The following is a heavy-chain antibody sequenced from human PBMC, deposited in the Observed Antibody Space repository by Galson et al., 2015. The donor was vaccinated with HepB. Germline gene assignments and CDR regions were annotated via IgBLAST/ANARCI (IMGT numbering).Heavy chain of an antibody. D-gene: IGHD5-18*01. CDR2: ISSSSSTI. Sequence: LRLSCAASGFTFSSYSMNWVRQAPGKGLEWVSYISSSSSTIYYADSVKGRFTISRDNAKNSLYLQMNSLRDEDTAVYYCARDARRRAYSYGRYWYFDLWGRGTLVTVSS. CDR3: ARDARRRAYSYGRYWYFDL. J-gene: IGHJ2*01. CDR1: GFTFSSYS. V-gene: IGHV3-48*02.